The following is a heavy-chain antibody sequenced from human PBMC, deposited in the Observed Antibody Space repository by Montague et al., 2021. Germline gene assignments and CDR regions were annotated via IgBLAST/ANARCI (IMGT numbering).Heavy chain of an antibody. D-gene: IGHD4-17*01. CDR3: VRGPDYGDTGGAFDN. V-gene: IGHV4-30-2*01. CDR2: VDHNGET. CDR1: GGSISSSRYS. Sequence: TLSLTCAVSGGSISSSRYSWNCIRQPPGKGLEWIGNVDHNGETYYKSSLKSRVTMSVYTSKNKFPLKLISVTAADMAVYYCVRGPDYGDTGGAFDNWGQGTPVAISS. J-gene: IGHJ3*02.